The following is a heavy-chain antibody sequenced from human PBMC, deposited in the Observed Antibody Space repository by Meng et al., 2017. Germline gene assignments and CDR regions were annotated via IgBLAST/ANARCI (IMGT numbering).Heavy chain of an antibody. CDR2: ISTTGSSI. J-gene: IGHJ5*02. Sequence: VQLVGSGGGLVKAGGSLRLSCAASGFTFRDYYMTWIRQAPGKGLEWVSSISTTGSSIYYADSVKGRFSISRDNAENSLYLQINSLRVEDTAVYYCARDHGFLNWFDPWGQGTLVTVSS. V-gene: IGHV3-11*04. CDR3: ARDHGFLNWFDP. CDR1: GFTFRDYY. D-gene: IGHD2/OR15-2a*01.